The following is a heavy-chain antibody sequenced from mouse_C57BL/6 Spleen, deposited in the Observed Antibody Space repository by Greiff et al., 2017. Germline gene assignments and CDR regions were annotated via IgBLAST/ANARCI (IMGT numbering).Heavy chain of an antibody. Sequence: QVQLQQSGAELVKPGASVKISCKASGYAFSSYWMNWVKQRPGKGLEWIGQIYPGDGDTNYNGKFKGKATLTADKSSSTAYMQLSSLTSEDSAVYFCARDSDYYGSNPYWYFGVWGTGATVTVA. CDR1: GYAFSSYW. V-gene: IGHV1-80*01. CDR3: ARDSDYYGSNPYWYFGV. D-gene: IGHD1-1*01. J-gene: IGHJ1*03. CDR2: IYPGDGDT.